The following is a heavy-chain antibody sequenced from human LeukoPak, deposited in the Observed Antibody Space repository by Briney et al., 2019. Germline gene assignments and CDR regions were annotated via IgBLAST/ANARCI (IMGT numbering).Heavy chain of an antibody. J-gene: IGHJ4*02. D-gene: IGHD2-15*01. CDR2: ISYDGSNK. Sequence: GGSLRLSCAASGFTFSSYAMHWVRQAPGKGLEWVAVISYDGSNKYYADSVKGRFTISRDNSKNTLYLQMNSLRVEDTAVYYCAKGHIATGSLYYFDFWGQGTLVTVSS. CDR1: GFTFSSYA. CDR3: AKGHIATGSLYYFDF. V-gene: IGHV3-30*04.